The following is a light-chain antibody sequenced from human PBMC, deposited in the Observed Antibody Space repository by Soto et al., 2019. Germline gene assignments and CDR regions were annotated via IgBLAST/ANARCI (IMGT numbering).Light chain of an antibody. Sequence: QSVLTQPRSVSGSPGQSVTISCTGTSSDVGGYNYVSWFQQHPGKAPKLMIYDVSKRPSGVTDRFSGSKSGNTASLTISGLQAEDEDDYYCCSYAGSYTLLFGGGTKLTVL. V-gene: IGLV2-11*01. CDR3: CSYAGSYTLL. CDR1: SSDVGGYNY. CDR2: DVS. J-gene: IGLJ2*01.